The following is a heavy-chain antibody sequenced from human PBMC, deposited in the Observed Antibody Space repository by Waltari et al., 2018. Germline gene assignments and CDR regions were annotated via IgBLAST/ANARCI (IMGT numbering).Heavy chain of an antibody. CDR2: MNKDATTT. Sequence: EVHLVESGGGVVQPGGSLRLSCAASGFIFDDHAMHWVRQASGKGMEWISLMNKDATTTLYADSVRGRFTISRDSSKNSVFLQMNSLRTDDTARYYCVRGLQWLSRNWGQGTLVTVSS. J-gene: IGHJ4*02. CDR3: VRGLQWLSRN. D-gene: IGHD6-19*01. CDR1: GFIFDDHA. V-gene: IGHV3-43*02.